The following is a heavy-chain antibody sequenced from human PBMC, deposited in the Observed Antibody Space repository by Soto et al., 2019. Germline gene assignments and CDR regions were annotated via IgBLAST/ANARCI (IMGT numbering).Heavy chain of an antibody. CDR3: ARLVYDTRLNYMYFDF. CDR2: IFHDGAA. Sequence: LALTCAVSGVSISSGNWWTWVRQSPQRGLEYIGEIFHDGAANYYPSFERRVAISVDTSKNQFSLKLTSVTAADTAIYFCARLVYDTRLNYMYFDFWGQGTLVTVSS. CDR1: GVSISSGNW. D-gene: IGHD3-10*01. J-gene: IGHJ4*02. V-gene: IGHV4-4*01.